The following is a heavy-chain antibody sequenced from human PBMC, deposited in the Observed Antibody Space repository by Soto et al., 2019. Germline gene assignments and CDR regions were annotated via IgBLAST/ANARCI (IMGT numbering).Heavy chain of an antibody. Sequence: GSLRLSCAASGFTFSSYAMHWVRQAPGKGLEWVAVISYDGSNKYYADSVKGRFTISRDNSKNTLYLQMNSLRAEDTAVYYCARERAVAGLYYYYGMDVWGQGTTVTVSS. D-gene: IGHD6-19*01. J-gene: IGHJ6*02. CDR3: ARERAVAGLYYYYGMDV. V-gene: IGHV3-30-3*01. CDR2: ISYDGSNK. CDR1: GFTFSSYA.